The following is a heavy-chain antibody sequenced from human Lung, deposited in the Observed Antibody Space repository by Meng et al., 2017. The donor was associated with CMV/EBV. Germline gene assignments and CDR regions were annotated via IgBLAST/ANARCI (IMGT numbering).Heavy chain of an antibody. CDR1: GGSISSYY. V-gene: IGHV4-4*07. Sequence: QVHLKESGPGLVKPSETLSLTCTVSGGSISSYYWSWIRQSAGKGLEWIGRIYTSGTTIYNPSLKSRLTLSLDTSKNQFSLKLNSVTAADTAVYYCARAEADTGNFDYWGQGTLVTVSS. D-gene: IGHD6-19*01. J-gene: IGHJ4*02. CDR2: IYTSGTT. CDR3: ARAEADTGNFDY.